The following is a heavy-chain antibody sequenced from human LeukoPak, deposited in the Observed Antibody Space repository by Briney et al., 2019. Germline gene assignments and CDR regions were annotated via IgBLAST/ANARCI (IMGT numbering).Heavy chain of an antibody. D-gene: IGHD3-10*01. V-gene: IGHV1-2*02. J-gene: IGHJ4*02. CDR1: GYTFTGYY. CDR3: TRDRGYGSYVSDH. CDR2: INPNCGST. Sequence: ASVKVSCKAAGYTFTGYYMHWVRQAPGPGLEWVGWINPNCGSTNYAQKFKGRVTMTRDTSISTTFMELYSLRSADAARYYCTRDRGYGSYVSDHWSQGTLLTLSS.